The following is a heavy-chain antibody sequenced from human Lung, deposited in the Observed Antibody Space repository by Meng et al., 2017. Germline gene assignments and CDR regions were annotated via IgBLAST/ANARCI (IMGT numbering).Heavy chain of an antibody. J-gene: IGHJ4*02. V-gene: IGHV1-46*03. D-gene: IGHD6-25*01. CDR2: INSSGDYT. CDR3: ARDVRLLEAYFDY. Sequence: QVQLVQSGAEVKKPGASVKVSCKASGYTFTSYYIHWVRQAPGQGLEWMGLINSSGDYTRYAQRFQGRVTMTRDTSTSTVYMELSSLRYEDKAVYFCARDVRLLEAYFDYWGQGTLVTVSS. CDR1: GYTFTSYY.